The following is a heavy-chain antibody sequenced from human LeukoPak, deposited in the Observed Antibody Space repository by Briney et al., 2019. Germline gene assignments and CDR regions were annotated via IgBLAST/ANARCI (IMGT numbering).Heavy chain of an antibody. V-gene: IGHV4-59*01. CDR3: ASMGDGYNLRPNHFYMDA. CDR2: IYYSGST. Sequence: SETLSLTCTVSGGSISSYYWSWIRQPPGKGLEWIGYIYYSGSTNYKPSLKSRVTISVDTSKNQFSLKLSSVTAADTAVYYCASMGDGYNLRPNHFYMDAWGKGTTVTISS. CDR1: GGSISSYY. J-gene: IGHJ6*03. D-gene: IGHD5-24*01.